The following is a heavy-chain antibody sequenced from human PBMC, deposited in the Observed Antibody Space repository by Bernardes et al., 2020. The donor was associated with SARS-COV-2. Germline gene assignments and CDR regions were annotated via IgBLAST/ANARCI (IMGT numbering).Heavy chain of an antibody. CDR3: VRDRSDIYSVYDKWYAFDI. CDR2: IDSDGLCT. Sequence: GGSLRLSCADSGLTFSSYRMHWIRQLPGKGLDWVSGIDSDGLCTTYADSVKGRFTISRDNAKNTLSLQMSNLRVEDTATYYCVRDRSDIYSVYDKWYAFDIWGQGTLVTVSS. D-gene: IGHD3-22*01. J-gene: IGHJ3*02. V-gene: IGHV3-74*01. CDR1: GLTFSSYR.